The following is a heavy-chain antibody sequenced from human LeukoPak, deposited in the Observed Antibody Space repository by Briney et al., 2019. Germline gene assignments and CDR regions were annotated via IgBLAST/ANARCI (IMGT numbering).Heavy chain of an antibody. Sequence: SETLSLTCAVYGGSFSGYYWSWIRQPPGKGLEWIGEINHSGSTNYNPSLKSRVTISVDTSKNQFSLKLSSVTAADTAVYYCARLYRYYGSGSKYYFDYWGQGTLVTVSS. CDR2: INHSGST. CDR3: ARLYRYYGSGSKYYFDY. V-gene: IGHV4-34*01. J-gene: IGHJ4*02. D-gene: IGHD3-10*01. CDR1: GGSFSGYY.